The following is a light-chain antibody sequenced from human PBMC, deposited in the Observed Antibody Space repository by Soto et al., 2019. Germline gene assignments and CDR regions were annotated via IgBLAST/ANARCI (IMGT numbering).Light chain of an antibody. CDR2: GAS. J-gene: IGKJ1*01. V-gene: IGKV3-20*01. CDR3: QLYGSSVWT. CDR1: QSVSSSY. Sequence: EIVSTQSPGTVSLSPVYRATLSCRARQSVSSSYLAWYQQKPGQAPRLLIYGASSRATGIPDRFSGSGSGTDFTLTISRLEPEDLAVYDCQLYGSSVWTFGQGTKVDIK.